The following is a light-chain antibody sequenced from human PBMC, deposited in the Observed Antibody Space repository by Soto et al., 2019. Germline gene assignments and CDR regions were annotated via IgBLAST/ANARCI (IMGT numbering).Light chain of an antibody. CDR3: SSYTSASNLYI. J-gene: IGLJ1*01. V-gene: IGLV2-14*01. CDR2: ESS. CDR1: YRYVGVYKH. Sequence: QSVLSHPASVSASPGRSITISFIGTYRYVGVYKHVSCYQHHPVKAPKLILYESSNRPSGISNRFSGSKSGNTASLTISGLQADDEADYYCSSYTSASNLYIFATWTKVPVL.